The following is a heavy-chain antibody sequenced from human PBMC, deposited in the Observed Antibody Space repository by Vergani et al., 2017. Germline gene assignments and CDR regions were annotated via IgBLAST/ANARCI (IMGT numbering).Heavy chain of an antibody. J-gene: IGHJ4*02. Sequence: EVQLLESGGGLVQPGGSLRLSCAASGFTFSTYAMTWVRQAPGKGLEWVSNISGDGGSTYYADSVKGRFTISRDNSKNTLSLQMNSLTAEDTAIYYCAGPQGTSAYYDGVFDYWGQGILVTVSS. D-gene: IGHD3-22*01. CDR3: AGPQGTSAYYDGVFDY. V-gene: IGHV3-23*01. CDR1: GFTFSTYA. CDR2: ISGDGGST.